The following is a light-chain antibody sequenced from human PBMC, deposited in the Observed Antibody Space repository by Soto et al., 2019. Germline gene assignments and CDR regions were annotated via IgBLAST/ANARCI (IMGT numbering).Light chain of an antibody. CDR3: PQYNSYTPGT. CDR2: DAS. Sequence: DIQMTQSPSTLSASVGDRVTITCRASQSISRWLAWYQQKPGKAPKLLLYDASSLESGVPSRFSRSGSGTEFSLPISSLQPDDFATYYCPQYNSYTPGTFGQGTKLEIK. V-gene: IGKV1-5*01. CDR1: QSISRW. J-gene: IGKJ2*01.